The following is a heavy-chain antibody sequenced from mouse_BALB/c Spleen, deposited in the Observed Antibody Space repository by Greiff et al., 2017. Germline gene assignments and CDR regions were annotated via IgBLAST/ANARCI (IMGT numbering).Heavy chain of an antibody. CDR3: ASRPTVVGPFAY. V-gene: IGHV5-6*01. CDR1: GFTFSSYG. D-gene: IGHD1-1*01. Sequence: EVQVVESGGDLVKPGGSLKLSCAASGFTFSSYGMSWVRQTPDKRLEWVATISSGGSYTYYPDSVKGRFTISRDNAKNTLYLQMSSLKSEDTAMYYCASRPTVVGPFAYWGQGTLVTVSA. J-gene: IGHJ3*01. CDR2: ISSGGSYT.